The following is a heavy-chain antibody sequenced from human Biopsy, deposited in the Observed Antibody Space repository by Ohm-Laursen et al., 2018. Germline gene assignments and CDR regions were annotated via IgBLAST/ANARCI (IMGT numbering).Heavy chain of an antibody. D-gene: IGHD6-19*01. CDR3: ARVGSGWAPFDK. CDR2: IFKDGNT. CDR1: GYSISSDYR. V-gene: IGHV4-38-2*02. J-gene: IGHJ4*02. Sequence: ETLSLTCSVSGYSISSDYRWGWIRQAPGKTLEWLGNIFKDGNTHYNPPLRSRLIISIDTSKNQFSLMMTSVSGADTAVYFCARVGSGWAPFDKWGPGTLVTVSS.